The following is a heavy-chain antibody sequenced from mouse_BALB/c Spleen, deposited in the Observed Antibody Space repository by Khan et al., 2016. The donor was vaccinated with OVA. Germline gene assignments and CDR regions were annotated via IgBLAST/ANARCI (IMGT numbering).Heavy chain of an antibody. V-gene: IGHV3-2*02. CDR3: ARTARIKY. CDR1: GYSITSGYG. D-gene: IGHD1-2*01. J-gene: IGHJ2*01. CDR2: ISYSGST. Sequence: EVKVEESGPGLVKPSQSPSLTCTVTGYSITSGYGWNWIRQFPGNKLEWMGYISYSGSTNYNPSLKSRISITRDTSKNQFFLQLNSVTTEDTATYYCARTARIKYWGQGTTLTVSS.